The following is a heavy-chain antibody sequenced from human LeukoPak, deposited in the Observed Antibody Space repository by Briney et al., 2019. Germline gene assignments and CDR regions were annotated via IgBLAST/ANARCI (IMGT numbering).Heavy chain of an antibody. CDR1: GGSISSSSYY. Sequence: SETLSLACTVSGGSISSSSYYWGWIRQPPGKGLEWIGSIYYSGSTYYNPSFKSRVTISVDTSKNQFSLKLSSVTAADTAVYYCARPVYYYDSSGYRNWFDPWGQGTLVTVSS. D-gene: IGHD3-22*01. V-gene: IGHV4-39*01. J-gene: IGHJ5*02. CDR2: IYYSGST. CDR3: ARPVYYYDSSGYRNWFDP.